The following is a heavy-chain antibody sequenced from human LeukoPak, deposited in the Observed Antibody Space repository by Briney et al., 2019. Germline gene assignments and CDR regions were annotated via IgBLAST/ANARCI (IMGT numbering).Heavy chain of an antibody. D-gene: IGHD3-10*01. CDR2: ISSSSSYI. Sequence: GGSLRLSCAASGFTFSSYSMNWVRQAPGKGLEWVSSISSSSSYIYYADSVKGRFTISRDNAKNSLYLQMNSLRAEDTAVYYCARAHWERRRYYGSGSRGNNWFDPWGQGTLVTVSS. V-gene: IGHV3-21*01. CDR3: ARAHWERRRYYGSGSRGNNWFDP. CDR1: GFTFSSYS. J-gene: IGHJ5*02.